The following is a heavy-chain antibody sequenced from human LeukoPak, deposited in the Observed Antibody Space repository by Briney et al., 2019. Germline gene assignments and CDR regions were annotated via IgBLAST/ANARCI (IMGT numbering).Heavy chain of an antibody. CDR1: GGSISSGDYY. J-gene: IGHJ4*02. V-gene: IGHV4-39*01. D-gene: IGHD1-14*01. CDR2: IYYSGST. Sequence: SETLSLTCTVSGGSISSGDYYWSWIRQPPGKGLEWIGSIYYSGSTYYNPSLKSRVTISVDTSKNQFSLKLSSVTAADTAVYYCARQLGNPGHFDYWGQGTLVTVSS. CDR3: ARQLGNPGHFDY.